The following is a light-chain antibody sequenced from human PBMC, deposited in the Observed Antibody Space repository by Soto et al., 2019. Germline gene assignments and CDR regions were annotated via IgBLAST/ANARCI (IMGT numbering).Light chain of an antibody. CDR1: NIGSKR. V-gene: IGLV3-21*04. CDR2: YDS. CDR3: QVWDITTDHYV. J-gene: IGLJ1*01. Sequence: SYELTQPPSVSVAPEKTARLTCGGDNIGSKRVHWYRQKPGQAPVLVIYYDSDRPSGIPERFSGSNSGHTATLTINRVEAGDEAYYYCQVWDITTDHYVFGTGTKLTVL.